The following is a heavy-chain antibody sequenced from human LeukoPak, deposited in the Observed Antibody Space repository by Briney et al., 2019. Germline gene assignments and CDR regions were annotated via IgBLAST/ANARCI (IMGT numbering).Heavy chain of an antibody. CDR2: ISAYNGNT. CDR3: ARGAVADAFDI. CDR1: GGTFSSYA. D-gene: IGHD6-19*01. J-gene: IGHJ3*02. V-gene: IGHV1-18*01. Sequence: AASVKVSCKASGGTFSSYAISWVRQAPGQGLEWMGWISAYNGNTNYAQKLQGRVTMTTDTSTSTAYMELRSLRSDDTAVYYCARGAVADAFDIWGQGTMVTVSS.